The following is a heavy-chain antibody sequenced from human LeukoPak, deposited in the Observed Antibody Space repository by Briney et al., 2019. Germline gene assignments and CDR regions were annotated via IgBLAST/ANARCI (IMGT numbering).Heavy chain of an antibody. CDR2: IYYSGST. CDR3: ARGLGSYSA. CDR1: GGSVSSGSYY. Sequence: PSETLSLTCTVSGGSVSSGSYYWSWIRQPPGKGLEWIGYIYYSGSTNYNPSLKSRVSILVDTSKNQFSLKLSSVTAADTAVYYCARGLGSYSAWGQGTLVTVSS. J-gene: IGHJ5*02. V-gene: IGHV4-61*01. D-gene: IGHD1-26*01.